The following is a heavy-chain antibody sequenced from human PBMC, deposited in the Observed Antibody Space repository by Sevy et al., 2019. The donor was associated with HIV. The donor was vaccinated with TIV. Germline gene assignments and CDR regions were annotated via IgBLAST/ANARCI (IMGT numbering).Heavy chain of an antibody. J-gene: IGHJ4*02. CDR1: GFTFNTYS. D-gene: IGHD3-16*01. V-gene: IGHV3-21*01. Sequence: GGSLRLSCAASGFTFNTYSMNWVRQAPGKGLEWVSSVSSDSMFIYHADSVKGRFTISRDNARNLLFLQMNTLRADDTAVYYCTSLGQLWLLNFWGQGALVTVSS. CDR2: VSSDSMFI. CDR3: TSLGQLWLLNF.